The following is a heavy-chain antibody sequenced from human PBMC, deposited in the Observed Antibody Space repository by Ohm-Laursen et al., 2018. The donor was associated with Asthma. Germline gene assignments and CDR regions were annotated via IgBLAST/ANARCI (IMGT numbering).Heavy chain of an antibody. CDR2: IYYTGNT. Sequence: TLSLTCTVAGDSISSGDNYWSWIRQHPGKGLEWISYIYYTGNTYYNPSLRSRITMSVDTSKSQFSLKLSSVTAADTAVYYCARARYTSSWYNPDWFDPWGQGTLVTVSS. D-gene: IGHD6-13*01. CDR1: GDSISSGDNY. CDR3: ARARYTSSWYNPDWFDP. V-gene: IGHV4-31*03. J-gene: IGHJ5*02.